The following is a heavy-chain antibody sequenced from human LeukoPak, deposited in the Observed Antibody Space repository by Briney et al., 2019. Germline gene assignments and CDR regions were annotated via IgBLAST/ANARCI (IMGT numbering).Heavy chain of an antibody. CDR1: GASISSYY. CDR2: ICYSGSI. J-gene: IGHJ4*02. CDR3: ARENPSGYYNRPIDY. D-gene: IGHD3-3*01. V-gene: IGHV4-59*01. Sequence: SETLSLTCTVSGASISSYYWSWIRQPPGKGLEWIGDICYSGSIKYNPSLKSRVTMSVDTSKNQFSLKLSSVTAADTAIYYCARENPSGYYNRPIDYWGQGTLVTASS.